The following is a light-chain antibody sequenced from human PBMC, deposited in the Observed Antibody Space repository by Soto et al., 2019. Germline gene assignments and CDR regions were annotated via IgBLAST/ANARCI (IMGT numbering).Light chain of an antibody. V-gene: IGKV1-39*01. CDR2: AAS. Sequence: DIQMTQSPSSLSASVGDRVTTTCRASQTISSYLNWYQQQPGKAPKLLIYAASSLQSGVPSRFSGSRSGTDFTLTISSLQPEDFATYYCQQSYSNPYTFGPGTKVDIK. J-gene: IGKJ3*01. CDR3: QQSYSNPYT. CDR1: QTISSY.